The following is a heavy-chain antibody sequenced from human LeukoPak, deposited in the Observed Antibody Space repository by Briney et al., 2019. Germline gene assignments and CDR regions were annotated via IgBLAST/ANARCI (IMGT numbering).Heavy chain of an antibody. J-gene: IGHJ6*02. CDR1: GGSFSGYY. D-gene: IGHD3-22*01. Sequence: SETLSLTCAVYGGSFSGYYWSWIRQPPGKGLEWIGEINHSGSTNYNPSLKSRVTISVDTSKNQFSLKLSSVTAADTAVYYCAGGRALYYDSSGYPDYYGMDVWGHGTTVTVSS. CDR2: INHSGST. V-gene: IGHV4-34*01. CDR3: AGGRALYYDSSGYPDYYGMDV.